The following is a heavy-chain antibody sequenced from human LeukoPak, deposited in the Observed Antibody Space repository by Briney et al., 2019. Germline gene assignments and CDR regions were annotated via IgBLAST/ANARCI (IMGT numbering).Heavy chain of an antibody. V-gene: IGHV1-69*13. J-gene: IGHJ6*02. CDR3: TTRACHAGGCSSSFYYYYGLHF. CDR1: GGTFSSYA. CDR2: IIPIFGTA. D-gene: IGHD3-16*01. Sequence: ASVKVSCKASGGTFSSYAISWVRQAPGQGFEWMGGIIPIFGTADCAQKFQGRVTITADQSTSTTYMALSSLKSEDTATHYCTTRACHAGGCSSSFYYYYGLHFWGQGTTVSVSS.